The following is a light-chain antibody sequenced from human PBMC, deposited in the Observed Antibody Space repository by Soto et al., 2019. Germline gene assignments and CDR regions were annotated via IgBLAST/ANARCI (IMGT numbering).Light chain of an antibody. CDR1: QSISSY. J-gene: IGKJ3*01. CDR2: GSS. Sequence: DIQMTQSPSSLAASLGDRVTISCRASQSISSYLNWYHQKPGKAPKILIYGSSTLQSGVPSTFSGSGSGTEFTLSISSLQPEDFGTYYCQQSYNVPFTFGPGTKVDVK. V-gene: IGKV1-39*01. CDR3: QQSYNVPFT.